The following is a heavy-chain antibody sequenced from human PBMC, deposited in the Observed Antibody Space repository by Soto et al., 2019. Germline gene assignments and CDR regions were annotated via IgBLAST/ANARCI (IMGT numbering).Heavy chain of an antibody. CDR3: ARAAGTVREFDY. CDR1: GYTFTTYA. D-gene: IGHD3-10*01. V-gene: IGHV1-3*01. Sequence: ASVKVSCKASGYTFTTYAMHWVRQAPGQRLEWMGWINAGNGNTKYSQKFQDRVTITRDTSATTAYMELSSLRSEDTAVYYCARAAGTVREFDYWGQGTLVTVSS. J-gene: IGHJ4*02. CDR2: INAGNGNT.